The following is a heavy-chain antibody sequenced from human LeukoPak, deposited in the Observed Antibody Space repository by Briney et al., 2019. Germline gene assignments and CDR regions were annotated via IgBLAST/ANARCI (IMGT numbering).Heavy chain of an antibody. J-gene: IGHJ3*02. CDR2: IKSDGSST. Sequence: GGSLRLSCAVAGFIFSIYCMHCVRQAPGKGLVWVSRIKSDGSSTTYADSVKGRFTISRDNAKNTLWLQMNSTRAEDTAVYYCARSYYYASSGNYAFDIWGQGTMVTVSS. D-gene: IGHD3-22*01. CDR1: GFIFSIYC. CDR3: ARSYYYASSGNYAFDI. V-gene: IGHV3-74*01.